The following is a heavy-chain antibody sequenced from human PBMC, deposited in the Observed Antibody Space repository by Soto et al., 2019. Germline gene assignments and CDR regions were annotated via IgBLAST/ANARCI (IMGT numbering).Heavy chain of an antibody. CDR2: IYYSGST. Sequence: SEALSLTCTVSGGSVSSGSYYWSWIRQPPGKGLEWIGYIYYSGSTNYNPSLKSRVTISVDTSKNQFSLKLSSVTAADTAVYYCARESITGTTSYYYYGMDVWGQGTTVTVSS. CDR3: ARESITGTTSYYYYGMDV. V-gene: IGHV4-61*01. D-gene: IGHD1-7*01. CDR1: GGSVSSGSYY. J-gene: IGHJ6*02.